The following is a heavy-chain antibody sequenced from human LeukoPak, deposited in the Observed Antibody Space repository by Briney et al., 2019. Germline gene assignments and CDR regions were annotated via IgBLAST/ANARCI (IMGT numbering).Heavy chain of an antibody. J-gene: IGHJ6*02. CDR3: VRDDGLSVGATARLSYYGMDV. V-gene: IGHV4-4*02. D-gene: IGHD1-26*01. Sequence: PSETLSLTCAVSGGSISSSNWWSWVRQPPGKGLEWIGEIYHSGSTNYNPSLKSRVTISVDKSKNQFSLKLNSVTAADTAVYYCVRDDGLSVGATARLSYYGMDVWGQGTTVTVSS. CDR1: GGSISSSNW. CDR2: IYHSGST.